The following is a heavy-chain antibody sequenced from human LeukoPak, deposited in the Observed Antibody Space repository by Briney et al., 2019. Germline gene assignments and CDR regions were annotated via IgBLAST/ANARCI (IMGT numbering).Heavy chain of an antibody. CDR1: GFTVSSNY. CDR2: IYSGGFT. CDR3: ARDSGYGGADAS. Sequence: GGSLRLSCAASGFTVSSNYMSWVRQAPGKGLEWVSVIYSGGFTHYADSVKDRFTISRDNSKNTLYLQMNSLRVEDTAVYYCARDSGYGGADASGGRGPRVTVPS. J-gene: IGHJ4*02. D-gene: IGHD5-12*01. V-gene: IGHV3-66*01.